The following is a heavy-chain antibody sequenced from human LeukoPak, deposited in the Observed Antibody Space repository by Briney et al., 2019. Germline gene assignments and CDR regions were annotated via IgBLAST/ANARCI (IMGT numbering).Heavy chain of an antibody. CDR2: IGSTGAYI. V-gene: IGHV3-21*03. Sequence: GGSLRLSCAASGFTFSSYSMNWVRQAPGKGLEWLSSIGSTGAYIFYADSVKGRFTISRDNAKNSPYLQMNSLRAEDTAIYYCARDRWELLRSVDYWGQGTLVTVSS. J-gene: IGHJ4*02. CDR1: GFTFSSYS. CDR3: ARDRWELLRSVDY. D-gene: IGHD2-15*01.